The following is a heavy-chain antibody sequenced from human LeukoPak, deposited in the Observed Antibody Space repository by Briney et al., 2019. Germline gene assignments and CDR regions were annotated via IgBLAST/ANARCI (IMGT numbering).Heavy chain of an antibody. CDR2: IYYSGST. D-gene: IGHD2-2*01. Sequence: SETLSLTCTVSGGSISSGGYYWSWIRQHPGKGLEWIGYIYYSGSTYYNPSLKSRVTISVDTSKNQFSLKLSSVTAADTAVYYCARDYCSSTSCLFDYWGQGALVTVSS. J-gene: IGHJ4*02. CDR1: GGSISSGGYY. CDR3: ARDYCSSTSCLFDY. V-gene: IGHV4-31*03.